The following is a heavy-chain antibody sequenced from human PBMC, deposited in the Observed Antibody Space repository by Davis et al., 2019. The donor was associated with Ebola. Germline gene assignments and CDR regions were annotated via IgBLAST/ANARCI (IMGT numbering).Heavy chain of an antibody. Sequence: SPKISCATSGLTFDNYAMHWFRQAPGKGLEWVSGITSNSGTTAYADSVKGRFTISRDNAKDSLYLQMNSLRIEDTAFYYCAKDFYGSGSYIDAWGQGTLVAVSS. V-gene: IGHV3-9*01. CDR1: GLTFDNYA. J-gene: IGHJ5*02. CDR2: ITSNSGTT. D-gene: IGHD3-10*01. CDR3: AKDFYGSGSYIDA.